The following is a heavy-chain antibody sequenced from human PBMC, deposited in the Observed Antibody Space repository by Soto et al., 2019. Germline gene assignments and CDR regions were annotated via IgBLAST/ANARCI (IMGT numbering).Heavy chain of an antibody. J-gene: IGHJ4*02. CDR1: GFTFSSYW. CDR3: AGPGPQRPQRSFDY. D-gene: IGHD1-1*01. Sequence: GGSLRLSCAASGFTFSSYWMSWVRQAPGKGLEWVANIKQDGSEKYYVDSVKGRFTISRDNAKNSLYLQMNSLRAEDTAVYYCAGPGPQRPQRSFDYWGQGTLVTVSS. CDR2: IKQDGSEK. V-gene: IGHV3-7*01.